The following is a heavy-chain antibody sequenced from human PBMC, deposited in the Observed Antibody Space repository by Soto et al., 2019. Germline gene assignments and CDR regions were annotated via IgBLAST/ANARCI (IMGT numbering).Heavy chain of an antibody. V-gene: IGHV4-31*03. D-gene: IGHD1-26*01. Sequence: QVQLQESGPGLVKPSQTLSLTCTVSGGSINSAGYQWSWLRQHPGQGLEWIGNIYNNGGAYYNPSLRGRLVISVERSVNQFSLRLSSVTAADTAVYYCARVKGGASRRAFDSWGQGTLVTVSS. CDR2: IYNNGGA. J-gene: IGHJ4*02. CDR3: ARVKGGASRRAFDS. CDR1: GGSINSAGYQ.